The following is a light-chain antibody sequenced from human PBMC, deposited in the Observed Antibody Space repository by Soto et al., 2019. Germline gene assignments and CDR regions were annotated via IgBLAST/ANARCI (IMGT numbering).Light chain of an antibody. V-gene: IGLV2-18*02. Sequence: QSALTQPPSVSGSPGQSVTISCTGTSSDVGSYNRVSWYQQPPGTAPKLMIYEVSDRPSGVPDRFSGSKSGNTASLTISGLQAEDEADHYCSSYTSSSTYAFGTGTKVTVL. CDR1: SSDVGSYNR. CDR2: EVS. CDR3: SSYTSSSTYA. J-gene: IGLJ1*01.